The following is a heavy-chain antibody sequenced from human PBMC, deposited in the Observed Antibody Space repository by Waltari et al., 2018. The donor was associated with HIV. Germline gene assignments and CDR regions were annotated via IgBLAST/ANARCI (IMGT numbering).Heavy chain of an antibody. V-gene: IGHV4-31*03. Sequence: QVQLQESGPGLVTPSQTLSLTCTVSVGSIRSGGYYRSWIRQHPGKGLEWIGYIYYTGNTYYNPSLKSRITISVDTSKNQLSLNLTSVTAADTAVYYCARYCTSTSCYRGAFDIWGQGTLVTVSS. CDR1: VGSIRSGGYY. CDR3: ARYCTSTSCYRGAFDI. D-gene: IGHD2-2*01. J-gene: IGHJ3*02. CDR2: IYYTGNT.